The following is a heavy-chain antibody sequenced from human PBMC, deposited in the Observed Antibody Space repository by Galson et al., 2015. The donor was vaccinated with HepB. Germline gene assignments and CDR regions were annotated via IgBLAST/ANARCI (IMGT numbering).Heavy chain of an antibody. J-gene: IGHJ6*02. CDR3: ARVFGGHIVVVPYYYYGMDV. CDR2: ISAYNGNT. Sequence: SVKVSCKASGYTFTSYGISWVRQAPGQGLEWMGWISAYNGNTNYAQKLQGRVTMTTDTSTSTAYMELRSLRSDDTAVYYCARVFGGHIVVVPYYYYGMDVWGQGTTVTVSS. D-gene: IGHD2-21*01. CDR1: GYTFTSYG. V-gene: IGHV1-18*01.